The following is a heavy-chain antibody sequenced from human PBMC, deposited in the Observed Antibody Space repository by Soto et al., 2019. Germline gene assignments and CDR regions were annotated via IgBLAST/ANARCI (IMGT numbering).Heavy chain of an antibody. J-gene: IGHJ6*02. CDR2: ISSSSYYI. CDR1: GLSFSTHS. V-gene: IGHV3-21*06. CDR3: ARNREQSSKTQGMDV. Sequence: GGSLRLSCTPSGLSFSTHSMNWVRQAPGKGLEWVSSISSSSYYIYYADSVKGRFTISRDNAKNTLFLQMNSLRADDTAVYYCARNREQSSKTQGMDVWGQGTTVTVSS.